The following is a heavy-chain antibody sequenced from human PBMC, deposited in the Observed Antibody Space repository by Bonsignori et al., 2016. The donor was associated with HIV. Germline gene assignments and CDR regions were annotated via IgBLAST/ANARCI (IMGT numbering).Heavy chain of an antibody. J-gene: IGHJ5*02. D-gene: IGHD2-2*01. V-gene: IGHV4-34*01. CDR3: ARARGSRGRVGNWFDP. CDR2: INHSGST. Sequence: PGKGLEWIGEINHSGSTNYNPSLKSRVTISVDTSKNQFSLKLSSVTAADTAVYYCARARGSRGRVGNWFDPWGQGTLVTVSS.